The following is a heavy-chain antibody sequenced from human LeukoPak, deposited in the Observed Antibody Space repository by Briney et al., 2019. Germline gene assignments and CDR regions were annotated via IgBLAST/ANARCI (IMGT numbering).Heavy chain of an antibody. CDR2: IYYSGST. V-gene: IGHV4-59*01. CDR1: GGSISSYY. CDR3: ARALMGGYDAFDI. D-gene: IGHD3-16*01. Sequence: SETLSLTCTVSGGSISSYYWSWIRQPPGKGLEWIGYIYYSGSTNYNPSLKSRVTISVDTSKNQFSLKLSSVTAADTAVYYCARALMGGYDAFDIWGQGTMVSVSS. J-gene: IGHJ3*02.